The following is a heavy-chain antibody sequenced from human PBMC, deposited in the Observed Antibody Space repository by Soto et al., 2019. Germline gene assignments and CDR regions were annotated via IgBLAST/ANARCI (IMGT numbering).Heavy chain of an antibody. V-gene: IGHV3-30*04. CDR2: IASSGNNK. CDR1: GFSFSNYA. J-gene: IGHJ6*02. Sequence: GGSLRLSCVASGFSFSNYAMHWVRQAPGKGLDWVAIIASSGNNKYYADSVKGRFTMSRDNSGDTLFLQMNRLRAEDTALYYCAKLGYCSGGTCYLDYYNGLDVWGQGTTFTVSS. D-gene: IGHD2-15*01. CDR3: AKLGYCSGGTCYLDYYNGLDV.